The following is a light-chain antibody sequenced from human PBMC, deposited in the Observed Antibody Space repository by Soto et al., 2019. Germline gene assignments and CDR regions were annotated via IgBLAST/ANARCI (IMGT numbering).Light chain of an antibody. CDR1: QSVSSNY. V-gene: IGKV3-20*01. CDR2: GAS. Sequence: EIVLTQSPGTLSLSPGERATLSCRTSQSVSSNYIAWYQQQPGQAPRLLIYGASSRATGIPDRFSGSGSGTDFTLTISRLEPEDFAVYFCQQYGRSWWTFGQGTKVEIK. J-gene: IGKJ1*01. CDR3: QQYGRSWWT.